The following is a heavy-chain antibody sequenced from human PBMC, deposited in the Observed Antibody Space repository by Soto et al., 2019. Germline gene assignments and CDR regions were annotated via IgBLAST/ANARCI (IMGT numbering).Heavy chain of an antibody. CDR1: GYTFTSYY. V-gene: IGHV1-46*03. CDR2: INPSGGST. CDR3: ARGLSCSGGSCYGSFDY. Sequence: ASVKLSCKASGYTFTSYYMHWVRQAPGQGLEWMGIINPSGGSTSYAQKFQGRVTMTRDTSTSTVYMELSSLRSEDTAVYYCARGLSCSGGSCYGSFDYWGQGTLVTLSS. D-gene: IGHD2-15*01. J-gene: IGHJ4*02.